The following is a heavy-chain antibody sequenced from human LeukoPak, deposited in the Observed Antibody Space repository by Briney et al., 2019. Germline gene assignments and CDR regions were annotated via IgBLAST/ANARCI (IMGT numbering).Heavy chain of an antibody. Sequence: KPSETLSLTCTVSGGSTGSDYWGWIRQPPGRGLEWIAYVYYSGVTSYNPSLKSRVAISIDTAKNQFSLNLSSVTAADTAVYYCARLSLHCSGGSCYRGAFDSWGQGTLVTVSS. CDR2: VYYSGVT. V-gene: IGHV4-59*08. CDR1: GGSTGSDY. CDR3: ARLSLHCSGGSCYRGAFDS. J-gene: IGHJ4*02. D-gene: IGHD2-15*01.